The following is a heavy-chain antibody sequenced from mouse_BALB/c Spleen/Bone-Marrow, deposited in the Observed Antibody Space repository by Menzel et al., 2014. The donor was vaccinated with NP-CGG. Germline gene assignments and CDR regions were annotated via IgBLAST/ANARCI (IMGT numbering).Heavy chain of an antibody. D-gene: IGHD2-4*01. Sequence: EVKVEESGGGLVQPGGSLKLSCAASGFTFSSYGMSWVRQTPDKRLELVATINSNGGSTYYPDSVKSRFTISRDNAKNTLYLQMSSLKSEDTAMYYCARDMITTRGFAYWGQGTLVTVSA. CDR2: INSNGGST. J-gene: IGHJ3*01. V-gene: IGHV5-6-3*01. CDR3: ARDMITTRGFAY. CDR1: GFTFSSYG.